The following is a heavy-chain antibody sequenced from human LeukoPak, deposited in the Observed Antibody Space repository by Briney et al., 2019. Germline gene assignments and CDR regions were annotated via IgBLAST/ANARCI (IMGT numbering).Heavy chain of an antibody. CDR3: AKANVKYCSGGSCFDAFDI. D-gene: IGHD2-15*01. Sequence: PGGSLRLSCAASGFTFSIYAMSWVRQAPGKGLEWVSTVSGSGHSTFYADSVKGRFTITRDNSKNTLYLQMNSLRAEDTAVYYCAKANVKYCSGGSCFDAFDIWGQGTMVTVSS. CDR1: GFTFSIYA. CDR2: VSGSGHST. V-gene: IGHV3-23*01. J-gene: IGHJ3*02.